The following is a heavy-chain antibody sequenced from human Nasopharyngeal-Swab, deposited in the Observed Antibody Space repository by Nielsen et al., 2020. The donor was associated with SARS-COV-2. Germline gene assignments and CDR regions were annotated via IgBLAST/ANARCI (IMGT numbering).Heavy chain of an antibody. Sequence: SETLSLTCTAPGGPVSSGSYYWSWIRQPPGKGLEWIGYIYYSGSTNYNPSLKSRVTISVDTSKNQFSLKLSSVTAADTAVYYCARGGIITPDAFDVWGQGTMVTVSS. J-gene: IGHJ3*01. CDR2: IYYSGST. CDR1: GGPVSSGSYY. D-gene: IGHD1-14*01. V-gene: IGHV4-61*01. CDR3: ARGGIITPDAFDV.